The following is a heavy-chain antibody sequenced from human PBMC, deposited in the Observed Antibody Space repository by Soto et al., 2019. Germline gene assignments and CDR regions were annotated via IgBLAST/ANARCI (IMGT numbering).Heavy chain of an antibody. J-gene: IGHJ6*02. V-gene: IGHV2-26*01. D-gene: IGHD3-3*01. Sequence: SGPTLVNPTETLTLTCTVSGFSLSNARMGVSWIRQPPGKALEWLAHIFSNDEKSYSTSLKSRLTISKDTSKSQVVLTMTNMDPVDTATYYCARMRTYYDFWSGYWGGEGDYYGMEVWGQGTTVTVSS. CDR1: GFSLSNARMG. CDR2: IFSNDEK. CDR3: ARMRTYYDFWSGYWGGEGDYYGMEV.